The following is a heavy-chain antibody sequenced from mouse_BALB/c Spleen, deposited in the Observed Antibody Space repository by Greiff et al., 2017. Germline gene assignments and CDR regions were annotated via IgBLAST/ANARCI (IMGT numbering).Heavy chain of an antibody. CDR2: ISSGGSYT. CDR3: ARLLYGNYPYYYAMDD. CDR1: GFTFSSYG. V-gene: IGHV5-6*01. J-gene: IGHJ4*01. D-gene: IGHD2-1*01. Sequence: EVQRVESGGDLVKPGGSLKLSCAASGFTFSSYGMSWVRQTPDKRLEWVATISSGGSYTYYPDSVKGRFTISRDNAKNTLYLQMSSLKSEDTAMYYCARLLYGNYPYYYAMDDWGQGTSVTVSA.